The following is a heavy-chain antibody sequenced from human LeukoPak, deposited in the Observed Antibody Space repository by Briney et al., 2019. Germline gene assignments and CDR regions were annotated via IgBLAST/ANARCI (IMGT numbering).Heavy chain of an antibody. CDR1: GGSFSGYY. V-gene: IGHV4-34*01. CDR3: ARGRSDIVVVPAANHFDY. J-gene: IGHJ4*02. Sequence: SETLSLTCAVYGGSFSGYYWSWIRQPPGKGLEWIGEINHSGSTNYNPSLKSRVTISVDTSKNQFSLKLSSVTAAGTAVYYCARGRSDIVVVPAANHFDYWGQGTLVTVSS. CDR2: INHSGST. D-gene: IGHD2-2*01.